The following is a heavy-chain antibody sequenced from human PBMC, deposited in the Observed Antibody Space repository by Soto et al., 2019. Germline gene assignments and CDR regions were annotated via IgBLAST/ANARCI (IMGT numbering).Heavy chain of an antibody. Sequence: ASVKVSCKASGYTFTGYYMHWVRQAPGQGLEWMGWINPNSGGTNYAQKFQGWLTMTRDTSISTAYMELSRLRSDETAVYYCARGSVSGSYDYWGQGTLVTVSS. CDR1: GYTFTGYY. CDR2: INPNSGGT. J-gene: IGHJ4*02. V-gene: IGHV1-2*04. CDR3: ARGSVSGSYDY.